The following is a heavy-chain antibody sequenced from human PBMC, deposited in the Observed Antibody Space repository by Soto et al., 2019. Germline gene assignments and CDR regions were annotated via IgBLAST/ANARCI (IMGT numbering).Heavy chain of an antibody. Sequence: ASVKVSCKTAGGTFTTYAITWVRQAPGQGLEWMGGIIPIFGTTNYARKFQGTVTITADNSTAYMELSSLKSEDTAVYYCAKEGTTLTTSRYFDSWGQGTLVTVSS. V-gene: IGHV1-69*06. J-gene: IGHJ4*02. D-gene: IGHD4-17*01. CDR3: AKEGTTLTTSRYFDS. CDR1: GGTFTTYA. CDR2: IIPIFGTT.